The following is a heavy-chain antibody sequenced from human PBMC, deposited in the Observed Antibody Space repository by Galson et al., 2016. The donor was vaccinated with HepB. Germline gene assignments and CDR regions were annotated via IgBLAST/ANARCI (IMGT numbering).Heavy chain of an antibody. CDR1: GFTFRVYS. V-gene: IGHV3-30*04. CDR3: VRDPDYGGNIA. CDR2: ISYDGSNR. D-gene: IGHD4-23*01. Sequence: SLRLSCAASGFTFRVYSMHWVRQAPGKGPEWVAVISYDGSNRYFADSVKGRFTISRDNSKNALFLQMNSLRPEDTAVYYCVRDPDYGGNIAWGQGTLVTVSS. J-gene: IGHJ5*02.